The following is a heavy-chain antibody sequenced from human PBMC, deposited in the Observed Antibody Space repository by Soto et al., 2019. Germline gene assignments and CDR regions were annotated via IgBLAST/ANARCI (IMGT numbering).Heavy chain of an antibody. J-gene: IGHJ4*02. CDR2: INQSGST. V-gene: IGHV4-34*01. D-gene: IGHD3-16*02. CDR1: GGSFSGYY. Sequence: QVQLQQWGAGLLKPSETLSLTCAVYGGSFSGYYWSWIRQPPGKGLEWIGEINQSGSTNYNPSLKSRVTISVDTSKNQFSLKLSSVTAADTAVYYCASNDYIWGSYRQLFDYWGQGTLVTVSS. CDR3: ASNDYIWGSYRQLFDY.